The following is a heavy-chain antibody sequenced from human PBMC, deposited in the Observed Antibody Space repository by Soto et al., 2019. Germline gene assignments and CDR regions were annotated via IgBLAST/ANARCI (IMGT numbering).Heavy chain of an antibody. CDR2: IDASKSNT. V-gene: IGHV5-10-1*01. CDR3: AIRYSGTKEEYNAYYFYGLDV. J-gene: IGHJ6*02. CDR1: GYSFSSHR. Sequence: PGESLKISCYMSGYSFSSHRITWVRQTSGKGLGGVERIDASKSNTNDNPTVQGRVTISTVRSIRTAFLQWSNLEAKGTDIYYCAIRYSGTKEEYNAYYFYGLDVWGQGTTVTVSS. D-gene: IGHD1-1*01.